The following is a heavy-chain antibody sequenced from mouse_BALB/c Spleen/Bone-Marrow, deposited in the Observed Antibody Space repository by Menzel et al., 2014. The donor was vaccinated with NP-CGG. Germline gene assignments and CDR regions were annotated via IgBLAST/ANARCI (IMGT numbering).Heavy chain of an antibody. CDR2: INPYNDGT. Sequence: VQLQQPGPERVKPGASVEMSCKASGYTFTTYVMHWVKQRPGQGLEWIGYINPYNDGTKYNEKSKGKATLTSDKSSSTAYMELSSLTSEDSAVYYCARHYYDYDYYAMDYWGQGTSVTVSS. J-gene: IGHJ4*01. CDR3: ARHYYDYDYYAMDY. D-gene: IGHD2-4*01. CDR1: GYTFTTYV. V-gene: IGHV1-14*01.